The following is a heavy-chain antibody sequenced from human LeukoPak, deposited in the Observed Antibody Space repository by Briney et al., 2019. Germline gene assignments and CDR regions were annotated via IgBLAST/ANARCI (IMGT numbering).Heavy chain of an antibody. CDR3: AKINVDHFDY. J-gene: IGHJ4*02. V-gene: IGHV3-9*01. D-gene: IGHD5-12*01. Sequence: PSGGSLRLPCAASGFTFDDYAMHWVRQAPGKGLEWVSGISWDSGSINYADSVKGRFTISRDNAKNSLYLQMNSLRTEDTALYYCAKINVDHFDYWGQGTLVTASS. CDR2: ISWDSGSI. CDR1: GFTFDDYA.